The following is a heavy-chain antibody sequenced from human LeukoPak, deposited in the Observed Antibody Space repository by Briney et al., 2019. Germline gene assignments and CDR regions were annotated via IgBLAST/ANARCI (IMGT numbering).Heavy chain of an antibody. Sequence: GGSLRLSCAASGFTFSSYAMSWVRQAPGKGLEWVSGIGGSGGSIYYADSVKGRLTISRDNTKNSLYLQMNSLRAEDTAVYYCARGRVSVTGAIDAFHIWGQGTMVTVSS. D-gene: IGHD7-27*01. J-gene: IGHJ3*02. CDR3: ARGRVSVTGAIDAFHI. CDR1: GFTFSSYA. CDR2: IGGSGGSI. V-gene: IGHV3-23*01.